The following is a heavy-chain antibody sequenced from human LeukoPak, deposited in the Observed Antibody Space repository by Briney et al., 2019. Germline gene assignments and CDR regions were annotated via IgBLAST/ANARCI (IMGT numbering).Heavy chain of an antibody. V-gene: IGHV4-39*01. J-gene: IGHJ3*02. D-gene: IGHD3-10*01. Sequence: PSETLSLTCTVSGGSISSSSWYWSWIRQPPGKGLVWIGCIYYTASTYYKPSLKSRVTISVVTSKDQFSLKLSSVTAADTAVYYCARGKQMFGSGSYYQDGSDIWGQGTTVTVSS. CDR2: IYYTAST. CDR3: ARGKQMFGSGSYYQDGSDI. CDR1: GGSISSSSWY.